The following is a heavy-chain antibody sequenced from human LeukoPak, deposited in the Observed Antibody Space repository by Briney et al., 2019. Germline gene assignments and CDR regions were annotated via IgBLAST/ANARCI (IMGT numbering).Heavy chain of an antibody. CDR3: ARGWYSSSWYPWFDP. CDR2: IYYSGST. V-gene: IGHV4-61*01. J-gene: IGHJ5*02. D-gene: IGHD6-13*01. Sequence: SETLSLTCTVSGYSISSGYYWGWIRQPPGKGLEWIGYIYYSGSTNYNPSLKSRITISVDTSKNQFSLKLSSVTAADTAVYYCARGWYSSSWYPWFDPWGQGTLVTVSS. CDR1: GYSISSGYY.